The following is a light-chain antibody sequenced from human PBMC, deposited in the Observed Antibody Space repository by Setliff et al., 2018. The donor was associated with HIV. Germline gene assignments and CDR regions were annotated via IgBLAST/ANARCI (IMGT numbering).Light chain of an antibody. CDR1: SSDVGGYNY. J-gene: IGLJ1*01. CDR3: SSYTSSTPLYV. V-gene: IGLV2-14*03. CDR2: AVS. Sequence: QSALTQPASVSGSPGQSITISCTGSSSDVGGYNYVSWYQQHPGKAPKLMIYAVSNRPSGVSNRFSGSKSGNTAPLTISGLQAEDEADYYCSSYTSSTPLYVFGTGTKVTVL.